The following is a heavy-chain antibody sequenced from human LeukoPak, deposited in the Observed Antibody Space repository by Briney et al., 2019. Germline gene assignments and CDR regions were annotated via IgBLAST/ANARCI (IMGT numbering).Heavy chain of an antibody. CDR1: GFTFSSYS. V-gene: IGHV3-48*01. D-gene: IGHD3-10*01. J-gene: IGHJ4*02. CDR3: ARARYGSGSTFDY. Sequence: GGSLRLSCAAPGFTFSSYSMNWVRQAPGKGLEWVSYISSSSSTIYYADSVKGRFTISRDNAKNSLYLQMNSLRAEDTAVYYCARARYGSGSTFDYWGQGTLVTVSS. CDR2: ISSSSSTI.